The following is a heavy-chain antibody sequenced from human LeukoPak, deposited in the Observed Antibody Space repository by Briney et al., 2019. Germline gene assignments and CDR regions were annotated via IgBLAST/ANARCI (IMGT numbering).Heavy chain of an antibody. CDR3: ARDRGSGYFGY. CDR1: GGSISSYY. CDR2: IYYSGST. V-gene: IGHV4-59*01. D-gene: IGHD2-15*01. Sequence: SETLSLTCTVSGGSISSYYWSWIRQPPGKGLEWIGYIYYSGSTNYNPSLKSRVTISVDTSKNQFSLKLSSVTAADTAVYYCARDRGSGYFGYWGQGTLVTVSS. J-gene: IGHJ4*02.